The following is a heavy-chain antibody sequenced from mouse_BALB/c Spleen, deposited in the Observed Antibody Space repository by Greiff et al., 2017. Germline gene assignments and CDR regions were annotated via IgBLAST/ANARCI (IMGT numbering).Heavy chain of an antibody. CDR1: GFNIKDTY. CDR3: ALFTTVVADAMDC. V-gene: IGHV14-3*02. CDR2: IDPANGNT. Sequence: VQLQQSGAELVKPGASVKLSRTASGFNIKDTYLPWVKQRPEQGLEWIGRIDPANGNTKYDPKFQGKATITADTSSNTAYLQLSSLTSEDTAVYYCALFTTVVADAMDCRGQGTSVTVTS. D-gene: IGHD1-1*01. J-gene: IGHJ4*01.